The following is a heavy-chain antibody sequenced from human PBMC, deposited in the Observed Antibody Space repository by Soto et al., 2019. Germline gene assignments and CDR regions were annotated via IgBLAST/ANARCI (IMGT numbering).Heavy chain of an antibody. J-gene: IGHJ4*02. D-gene: IGHD3-10*01. CDR3: AKAAAYHGSASYFPFDD. V-gene: IGHV3-23*01. Sequence: EVQLLESGGGLVQPGGSLRLSCAASGFSFSSYAMSWVRQAPGKGLEWVSSISGSGANTYYVDSVKGRFTVSRDNSKNTLYQQMSSLRGEDTAVYKCAKAAAYHGSASYFPFDDWGLGTRVTVSS. CDR1: GFSFSSYA. CDR2: ISGSGANT.